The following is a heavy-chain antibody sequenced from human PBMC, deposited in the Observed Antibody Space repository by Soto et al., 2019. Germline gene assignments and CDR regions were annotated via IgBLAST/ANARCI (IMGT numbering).Heavy chain of an antibody. V-gene: IGHV3-7*01. CDR2: IKQDGSEK. J-gene: IGHJ1*01. D-gene: IGHD6-13*01. CDR1: GFTFSSYW. Sequence: PGGSLRLSCAASGFTFSSYWMTWVRQAPGKGLEWVANIKQDGSEKYYVGSVEGRFTISRDNAENSLYLQMDSLGVEDTAVYYCAKKGAAAGREYSQHWGQGTLVTVSS. CDR3: AKKGAAAGREYSQH.